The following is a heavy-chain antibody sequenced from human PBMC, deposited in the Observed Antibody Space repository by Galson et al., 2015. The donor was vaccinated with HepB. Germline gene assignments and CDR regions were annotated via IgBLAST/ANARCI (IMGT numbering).Heavy chain of an antibody. CDR3: ARIFDYYGMDA. V-gene: IGHV2-26*01. CDR2: IFSNDEKSEK. J-gene: IGHJ6*02. CDR1: GFSLSNARMG. Sequence: PALVKPTQTLTLTCTFSGFSLSNARMGVSWIRQPPGKALEWLAHIFSNDEKSEKSYNTSLKSRLTISKDTSKSQVVLTMTNMDPVDTATYYCARIFDYYGMDAWGQGTTVVVSS.